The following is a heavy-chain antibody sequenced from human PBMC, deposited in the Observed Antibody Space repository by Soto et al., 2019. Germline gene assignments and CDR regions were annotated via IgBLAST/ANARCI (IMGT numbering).Heavy chain of an antibody. V-gene: IGHV3-11*05. J-gene: IGHJ5*02. Sequence: QVQLVESGGGLVKPGGSLRLSCAASGFTFSDYYMSWIRQAPGRGLEWISYISTSSIYTIYADSVKGRFTISRDNAKNSLYLQTNSLRAEDTAVYYCARMYYSGSGEHNWFDPWGQGTLVTVSS. D-gene: IGHD3-10*01. CDR1: GFTFSDYY. CDR2: ISTSSIYT. CDR3: ARMYYSGSGEHNWFDP.